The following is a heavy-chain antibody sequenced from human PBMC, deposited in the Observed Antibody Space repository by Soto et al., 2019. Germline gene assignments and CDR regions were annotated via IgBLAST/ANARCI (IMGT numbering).Heavy chain of an antibody. V-gene: IGHV4-34*01. D-gene: IGHD2-15*01. CDR2: INHSGST. CDR3: ARGRVVVVAAYYYYYYLDV. J-gene: IGHJ6*03. CDR1: GGSFSGYY. Sequence: SETLSLTCAVYGGSFSGYYWSWIRQPPGKGLEWIGEINHSGSTNYNPSLKSRVTISVDTSKNQFSLKLSSVTAADTAVYYCARGRVVVVAAYYYYYYLDVWGKGTTVTVSS.